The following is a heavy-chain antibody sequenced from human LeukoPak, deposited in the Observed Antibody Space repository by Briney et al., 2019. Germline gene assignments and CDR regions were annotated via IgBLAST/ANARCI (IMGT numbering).Heavy chain of an antibody. V-gene: IGHV3-48*01. Sequence: GGSLRLSCAASGFTFSSYSMNWVRQAPGKGLEWVSYISSSSSTIYYADSVKGRFTISRDNAKNSLYLQMNSLRAEDTAVYYCASEEGNWNPAPVGDYWGQGTLVPVSS. CDR3: ASEEGNWNPAPVGDY. CDR1: GFTFSSYS. J-gene: IGHJ4*02. D-gene: IGHD1-1*01. CDR2: ISSSSSTI.